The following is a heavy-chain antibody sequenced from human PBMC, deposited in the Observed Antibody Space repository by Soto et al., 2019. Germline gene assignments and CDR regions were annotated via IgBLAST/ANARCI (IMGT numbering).Heavy chain of an antibody. CDR3: ARDLGTGTTYYFDY. J-gene: IGHJ4*02. D-gene: IGHD1-1*01. Sequence: QVQLVESGGGVVQPGRSLRLSCAASGFTFSSYGMHWVRQAPGKGLEWVAVIWYDGSNKYYADSVKGRFTISRDNSKNTRYLQMNSLRAEDTAVYYCARDLGTGTTYYFDYWGQGTLVTVSS. V-gene: IGHV3-33*01. CDR1: GFTFSSYG. CDR2: IWYDGSNK.